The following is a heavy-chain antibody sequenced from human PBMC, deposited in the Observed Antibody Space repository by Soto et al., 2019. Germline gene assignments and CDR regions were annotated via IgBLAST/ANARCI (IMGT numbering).Heavy chain of an antibody. D-gene: IGHD1-1*01. Sequence: GGSLRLSCAASGFTFRSYAMNWVRQAPGRGLEWVSGISGSGDSTYYADSVKGRFTISRDNSKNMMYLQMNSLRAEDTAVYYCAKDLKFEVGTSGCFDPWGQGTMVTV. CDR2: ISGSGDST. CDR3: AKDLKFEVGTSGCFDP. J-gene: IGHJ5*02. CDR1: GFTFRSYA. V-gene: IGHV3-23*01.